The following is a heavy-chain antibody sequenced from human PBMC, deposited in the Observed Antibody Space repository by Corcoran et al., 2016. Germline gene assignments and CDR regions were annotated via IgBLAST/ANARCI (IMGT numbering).Heavy chain of an antibody. CDR2: IWYDGSKK. Sequence: QVQLVESGGGVVQPGTSLRLSCAASGFTFSSYGFYWVRQAPGKGLEWVALIWYDGSKKYYADSVKGRFTISRDQSKNTLYLQMNSLRAEDTAVYYCARDRGNYDAGSSSSDYWGQGTLVTVSS. V-gene: IGHV3-33*01. CDR3: ARDRGNYDAGSSSSDY. CDR1: GFTFSSYG. D-gene: IGHD3-10*01. J-gene: IGHJ4*02.